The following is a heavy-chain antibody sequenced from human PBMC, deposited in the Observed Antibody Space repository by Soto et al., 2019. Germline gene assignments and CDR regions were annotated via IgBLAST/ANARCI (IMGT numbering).Heavy chain of an antibody. CDR2: IYYNSDRI. D-gene: IGHD3-16*01. CDR1: GFTSNDYA. CDR3: VKDVLPGGADY. V-gene: IGHV3-9*02. Sequence: EVKLVESGGGLVQPGRSLRLSCAASGFTSNDYAMHWVRQAPGKGLEWVSGIYYNSDRIDDGDSVKGRFATSRDNAKNSLYLQMNSLRPADTALYYCVKDVLPGGADYWGPGTLVTVSS. J-gene: IGHJ4*02.